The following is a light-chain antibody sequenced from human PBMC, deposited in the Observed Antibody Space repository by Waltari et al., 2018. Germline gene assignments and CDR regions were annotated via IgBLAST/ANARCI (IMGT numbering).Light chain of an antibody. CDR2: GAS. CDR1: QSVSSN. J-gene: IGKJ1*01. V-gene: IGKV3D-15*01. CDR3: QQYNNWSWT. Sequence: EIVMAQSPATLSVSPGERATLTCRASQSVSSNLAWYQQTPGQTPRLLIYGASTRATGSPARFSGSGSGTEFTLTISSLQSEDFAVYYCQQYNNWSWTFGQGTKVDIK.